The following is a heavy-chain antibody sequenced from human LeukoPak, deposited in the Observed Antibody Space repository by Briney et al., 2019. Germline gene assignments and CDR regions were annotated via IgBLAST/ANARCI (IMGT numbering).Heavy chain of an antibody. V-gene: IGHV1-18*04. J-gene: IGHJ4*02. CDR3: ARVPYYYDSSGYYYDMDFDY. CDR1: GYTFTSYY. Sequence: GASVKVSCKASGYTFTSYYMHWVPQAPGQRLECIGWISAYNGNTNYAQTLQGRVTMTTDTSTSTAYMELRGLRSDDTAVYYCARVPYYYDSSGYYYDMDFDYWGQGTLVTVSS. CDR2: ISAYNGNT. D-gene: IGHD3-22*01.